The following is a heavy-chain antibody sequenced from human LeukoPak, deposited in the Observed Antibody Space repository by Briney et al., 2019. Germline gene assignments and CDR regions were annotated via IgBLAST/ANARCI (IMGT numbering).Heavy chain of an antibody. CDR1: GFTFDDYG. CDR3: ARDTGYCSGGSCYSVNFYYYYMDV. Sequence: GGSLRLSCAASGFTFDDYGMSWVRQAPGKGLEWVSGINWNGGSTVYADSVKGRFTIYRDNAKNSLYLQMNSLRAEDTALYYCARDTGYCSGGSCYSVNFYYYYMDVWGKGTTVTVSS. J-gene: IGHJ6*03. V-gene: IGHV3-20*04. CDR2: INWNGGST. D-gene: IGHD2-15*01.